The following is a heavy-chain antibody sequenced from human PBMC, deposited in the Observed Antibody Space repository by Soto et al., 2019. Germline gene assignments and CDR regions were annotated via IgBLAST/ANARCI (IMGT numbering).Heavy chain of an antibody. J-gene: IGHJ6*02. CDR1: GFTFSSYG. Sequence: QVQLVESGGGVVQPGRSLRLSCAASGFTFSSYGMHWVRQAPGKGLEWVAVIWYDGSNKYYADSVKGRFTISRDNSKNTXYLKMNSLRAEDTAVYYCAREKNYDILTGYYIVHYYYGMDVWGQGTTVTVSS. CDR3: AREKNYDILTGYYIVHYYYGMDV. V-gene: IGHV3-33*01. CDR2: IWYDGSNK. D-gene: IGHD3-9*01.